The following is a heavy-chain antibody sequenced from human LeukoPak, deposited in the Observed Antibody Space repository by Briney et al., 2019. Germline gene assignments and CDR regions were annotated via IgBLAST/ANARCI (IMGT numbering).Heavy chain of an antibody. CDR3: TANYYDSSGYYYKDY. CDR2: IKSKTGGGTT. CDR1: GFTFSNAW. D-gene: IGHD3-22*01. Sequence: PGGSLRLSCAASGFTFSNAWMSWVRQAPGKGLEWVGRIKSKTGGGTTDYAAPVKGRFTISRDDSKNTLYLQMNSLKTEDTAVYYCTANYYDSSGYYYKDYWGQGTLVTVSS. V-gene: IGHV3-15*01. J-gene: IGHJ4*02.